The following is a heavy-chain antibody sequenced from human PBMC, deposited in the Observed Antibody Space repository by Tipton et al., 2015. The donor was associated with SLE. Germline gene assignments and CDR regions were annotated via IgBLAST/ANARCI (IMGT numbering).Heavy chain of an antibody. Sequence: QLVQSGAEVKKPGSSVKVSCKASGGTFSSYAISWVRQAPGQGLEWMGRIIPILGIANYAQKFQGRVTITADKSTSTAYMELSSLRSEDTAVYYCASGRNDYGDYFGYWGQGTLVTVSS. CDR1: GGTFSSYA. V-gene: IGHV1-69*09. CDR3: ASGRNDYGDYFGY. J-gene: IGHJ4*02. D-gene: IGHD4-17*01. CDR2: IIPILGIA.